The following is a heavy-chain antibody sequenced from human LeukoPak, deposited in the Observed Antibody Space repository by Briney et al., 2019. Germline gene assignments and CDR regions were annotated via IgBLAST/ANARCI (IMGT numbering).Heavy chain of an antibody. CDR2: TSGSGGST. CDR3: AKDRGVTGGFDY. V-gene: IGHV3-23*01. J-gene: IGHJ4*02. CDR1: GFTFSSYG. Sequence: GGSLRLSYAASGFTFSSYGMSWVRQAPGKGLEWVSATSGSGGSTYYADSVKGRFTISRDNSKNTLYLQMNSLRAEDTAVYYCAKDRGVTGGFDYWGQGTLVTVSS. D-gene: IGHD2-21*02.